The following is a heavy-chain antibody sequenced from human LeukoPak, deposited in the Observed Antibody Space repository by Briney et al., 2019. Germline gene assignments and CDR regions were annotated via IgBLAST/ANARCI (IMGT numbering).Heavy chain of an antibody. D-gene: IGHD4-23*01. Sequence: ASVTVSCKASGYTFTSYGISWVRQAPGQGLEWMGWISAYNGNTNYAQKLQGRVTMTTDTSTSTAYMELRSLRSDDTAVYYCAILVDYGGNTRYFDLWGRGTLVTVSS. V-gene: IGHV1-18*01. J-gene: IGHJ2*01. CDR2: ISAYNGNT. CDR3: AILVDYGGNTRYFDL. CDR1: GYTFTSYG.